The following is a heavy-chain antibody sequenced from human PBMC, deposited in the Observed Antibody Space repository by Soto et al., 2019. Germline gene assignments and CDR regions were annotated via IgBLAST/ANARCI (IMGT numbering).Heavy chain of an antibody. D-gene: IGHD6-13*01. Sequence: LRLSCAASVFTFSSYAMSWVRQAPGKGLEWVSAISGSGGSTYYADSVKGRFTISRDNSKNTLYLQMNSLRAEDTAVYYCAKDGGYSSSCLRRVLAYWGQGTLVTVSS. J-gene: IGHJ4*02. V-gene: IGHV3-23*01. CDR3: AKDGGYSSSCLRRVLAY. CDR1: VFTFSSYA. CDR2: ISGSGGST.